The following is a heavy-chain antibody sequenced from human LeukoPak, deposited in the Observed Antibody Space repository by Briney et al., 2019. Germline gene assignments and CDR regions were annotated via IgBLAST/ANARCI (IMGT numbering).Heavy chain of an antibody. J-gene: IGHJ4*02. CDR2: IYSGGST. D-gene: IGHD2-21*01. CDR1: GFTVSSNF. CDR3: TRGGGGSFPHY. Sequence: GGSLRLSCAASGFTVSSNFLSWVRQPPGTGLEWVSDIYSGGSTYYADSVKGRFTISRDNSKNTLYLQMNSLRAEDTAVYYCTRGGGGSFPHYWGQGTLVTVSS. V-gene: IGHV3-53*01.